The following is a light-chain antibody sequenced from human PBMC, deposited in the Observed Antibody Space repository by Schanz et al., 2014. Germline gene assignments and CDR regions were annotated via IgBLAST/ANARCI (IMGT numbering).Light chain of an antibody. CDR3: HQYGSSPIT. J-gene: IGKJ5*01. CDR1: QSVSSN. V-gene: IGKV3-15*01. CDR2: GAS. Sequence: EIVMTQSPATLSVSPGERATLSCRASQSVSSNLAWYQQKPGQAPRLLMYGASTRANAISARFSGSGSGTEFTLTISSLQPEDFAVFFCHQYGSSPITFGQGTRLDI.